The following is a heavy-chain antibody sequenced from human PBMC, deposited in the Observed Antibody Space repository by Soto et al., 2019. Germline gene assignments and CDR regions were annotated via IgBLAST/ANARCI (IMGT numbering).Heavy chain of an antibody. CDR1: GFTFSSYG. Sequence: QVQLVESGGGVVQPGRSLRLSCAASGFTFSSYGMHWVRQAPGKGLEWVAVIWYDGSNKYHVDSVKGRFTISRDNSKNTLYLQMNSLRAEDTAVYYCATTLDYYDSRGYYFDSWGQGTLVTVSS. J-gene: IGHJ4*02. V-gene: IGHV3-33*01. CDR2: IWYDGSNK. D-gene: IGHD3-22*01. CDR3: ATTLDYYDSRGYYFDS.